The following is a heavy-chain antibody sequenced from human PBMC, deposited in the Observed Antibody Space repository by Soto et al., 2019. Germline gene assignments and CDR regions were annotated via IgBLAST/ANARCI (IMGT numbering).Heavy chain of an antibody. CDR3: VGSRGWLFDC. CDR1: GFTFSAYW. CDR2: IKQDGSEK. J-gene: IGHJ4*01. V-gene: IGHV3-7*05. D-gene: IGHD6-19*01. Sequence: EVHLVESGGDVVQPGGSLRLSCAASGFTFSAYWMQWVRQAPGKGLEWVAIIKQDGSEKYYVDSVTGRFTISRDNAKNSLYLQMSSLRAADTDMYSCVGSRGWLFDCWGHGNLVTVSS.